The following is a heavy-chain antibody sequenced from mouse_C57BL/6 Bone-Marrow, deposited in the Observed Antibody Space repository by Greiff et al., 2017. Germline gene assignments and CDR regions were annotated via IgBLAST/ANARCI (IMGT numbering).Heavy chain of an antibody. J-gene: IGHJ2*01. V-gene: IGHV14-4*01. D-gene: IGHD1-1*01. CDR1: GFNIKDDY. Sequence: VHVKQSGAELVRPGASVKLSCTASGFNIKDDYMHWVKQRPEQGLEWIGWIDPENGDTEYASKFQGKATITADTSSNTAYLQLSSLTSEDTAVYYCTTHYYYGGWGQGTTLTVSS. CDR3: TTHYYYGG. CDR2: IDPENGDT.